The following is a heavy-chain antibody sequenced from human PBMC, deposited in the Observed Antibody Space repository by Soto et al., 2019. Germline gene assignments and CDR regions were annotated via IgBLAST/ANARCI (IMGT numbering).Heavy chain of an antibody. CDR2: TSHSWNA. J-gene: IGHJ4*02. Sequence: TQGKVLEWIGYTSHSWNASYNAFLKSRVSISMDRSKNQFSLSLSSLTAADMALYYCGRGGVEPLTFDSLGKGTLVTVSS. D-gene: IGHD6-13*01. CDR3: GRGGVEPLTFDS. V-gene: IGHV4-30-2*01.